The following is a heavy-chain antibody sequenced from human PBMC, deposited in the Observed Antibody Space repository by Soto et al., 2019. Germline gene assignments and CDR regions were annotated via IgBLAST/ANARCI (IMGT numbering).Heavy chain of an antibody. V-gene: IGHV4-30-4*08. Sequence: PSETLSLTCTVSGGSISRVAYYWSWIRQLPGKGLEWIGYVYHTGNADYNPSLKSRISMSVDTSKNQFSMDLKDATAADTAVYYCAVDTTIEGPNWLDPWGQGTLVTVSS. CDR2: VYHTGNA. D-gene: IGHD5-18*01. CDR1: GGSISRVAYY. CDR3: AVDTTIEGPNWLDP. J-gene: IGHJ5*02.